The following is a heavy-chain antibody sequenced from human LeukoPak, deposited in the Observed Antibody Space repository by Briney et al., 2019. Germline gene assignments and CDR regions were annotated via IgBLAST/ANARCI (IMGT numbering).Heavy chain of an antibody. CDR2: INHSGST. D-gene: IGHD6-13*01. CDR1: GGSISSSSYY. J-gene: IGHJ5*02. CDR3: ARGRTSSSWYLGRPNWFDP. V-gene: IGHV4-39*07. Sequence: SETLSLTCTVSGGSISSSSYYWGWIRQPPGKGLEWIGEINHSGSTNYNPSLKSRVTISVDTSKNQFSLKLSPVTAADTAVYYCARGRTSSSWYLGRPNWFDPWGQGTLVTVSS.